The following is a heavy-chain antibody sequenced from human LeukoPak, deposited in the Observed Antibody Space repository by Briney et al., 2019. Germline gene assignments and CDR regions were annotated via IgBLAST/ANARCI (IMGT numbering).Heavy chain of an antibody. CDR3: ARTPPLYGDYDDY. Sequence: SETLSLTCTVSGGSISSSSYYWGWIRQPPGKGLEWIGSIYYSGSTYYNPSLKSRVTISVDTSKNQFSLKLSSVTAADTAVYYCARTPPLYGDYDDYWGQGTLVTVSS. J-gene: IGHJ4*02. CDR1: GGSISSSSYY. V-gene: IGHV4-39*07. D-gene: IGHD4-17*01. CDR2: IYYSGST.